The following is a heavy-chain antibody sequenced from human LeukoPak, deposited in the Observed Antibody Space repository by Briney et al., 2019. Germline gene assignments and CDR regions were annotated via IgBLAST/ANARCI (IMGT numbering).Heavy chain of an antibody. CDR3: AREGKLIDY. V-gene: IGHV4-61*02. CDR2: IYTSGST. J-gene: IGHJ4*02. D-gene: IGHD3-16*01. CDR1: GGSISSGSYY. Sequence: SQTLSLTCTVSGGSISSGSYYWSWIRQPAGKGLEWIGRIYTSGSTNYNPSLMSRVTISVDTSKNQFSLKLSSVTAADTAVYYCAREGKLIDYWGQGTLVTVSS.